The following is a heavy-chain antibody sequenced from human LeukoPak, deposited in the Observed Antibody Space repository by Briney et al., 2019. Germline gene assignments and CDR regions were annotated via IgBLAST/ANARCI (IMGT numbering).Heavy chain of an antibody. V-gene: IGHV1-8*01. J-gene: IGHJ4*02. CDR2: MNPNSGNT. D-gene: IGHD5-12*01. Sequence: ASVKVSCKASGYTFTDYDINWVRQATGQGLEWMGWMNPNSGNTGYTQTFQGRVTMTRDTSVSTAYMELSSLRSEDTAVYFCARGARYSGYGLDYWGQGTLVTVSS. CDR3: ARGARYSGYGLDY. CDR1: GYTFTDYD.